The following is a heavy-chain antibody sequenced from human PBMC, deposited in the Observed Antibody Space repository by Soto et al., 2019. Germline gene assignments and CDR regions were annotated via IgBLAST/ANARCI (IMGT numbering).Heavy chain of an antibody. CDR1: GGSIRSSSYY. Sequence: QLQLQESGPGLVKPSETLSLTCTVSGGSIRSSSYYWGWIRQPPGKGLEWIGSIYYSGSTYYNPSLKSRVAISGDTSKNQFSLELSSVTAAGTAVYYCARHPLWRGAFDIWGQGTMVTVSS. V-gene: IGHV4-39*01. D-gene: IGHD2-21*01. CDR2: IYYSGST. CDR3: ARHPLWRGAFDI. J-gene: IGHJ3*02.